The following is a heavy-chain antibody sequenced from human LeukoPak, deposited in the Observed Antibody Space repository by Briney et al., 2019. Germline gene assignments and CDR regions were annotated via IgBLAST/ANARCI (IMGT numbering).Heavy chain of an antibody. D-gene: IGHD6-6*01. CDR1: GFTFRRSE. CDR2: ISSSGSTI. CDR3: ARAYSSSSLYYFDY. Sequence: QPGGSLRLFCAASGFTFRRSEMNGVRQAPGKGLEWVSYISSSGSTIYYADSVKGRFTISRDNAKNSLYLQMNSLRAEDTAVYYCARAYSSSSLYYFDYWGQGTLVTVSS. V-gene: IGHV3-48*03. J-gene: IGHJ4*02.